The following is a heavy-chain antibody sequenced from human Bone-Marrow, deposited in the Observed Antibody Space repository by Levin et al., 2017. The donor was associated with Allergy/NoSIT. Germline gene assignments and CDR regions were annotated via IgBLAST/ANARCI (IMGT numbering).Heavy chain of an antibody. CDR1: GFTFSTYI. V-gene: IGHV3-21*01. Sequence: GGSLRLSCVGSGFTFSTYIMNWVRQAPGKGLEWVSSFSGSTSYISYADSVQGRFTLSRDNAKNSLYLEMNSLRAEDTAVYYCVRDAADYYDSSGYYPFDFWGQGTLVTVSS. CDR2: FSGSTSYI. J-gene: IGHJ4*02. CDR3: VRDAADYYDSSGYYPFDF. D-gene: IGHD3-22*01.